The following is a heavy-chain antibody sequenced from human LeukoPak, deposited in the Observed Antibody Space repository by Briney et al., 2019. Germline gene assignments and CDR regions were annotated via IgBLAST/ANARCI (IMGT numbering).Heavy chain of an antibody. CDR2: ISGSGGST. Sequence: GGSLSLSCAASGFTFSSYAMSWVRQAPGKGLEWVSAISGSGGSTYYADSVKGRFTVSRDNSKNTLYLQMNSLRAEDTAVYYCAKRAEIVAATYYYYYMDVWGKGTTVTVSS. CDR1: GFTFSSYA. V-gene: IGHV3-23*01. D-gene: IGHD1-26*01. J-gene: IGHJ6*03. CDR3: AKRAEIVAATYYYYYMDV.